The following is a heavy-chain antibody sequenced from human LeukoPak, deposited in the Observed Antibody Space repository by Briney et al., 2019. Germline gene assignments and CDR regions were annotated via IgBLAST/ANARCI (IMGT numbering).Heavy chain of an antibody. D-gene: IGHD5-18*01. CDR1: GFSLSTSGMC. CDR2: IDWDDDK. V-gene: IGHV2-70*11. J-gene: IGHJ4*02. Sequence: SGPTLVNPTQTLTLTCTFSGFSLSTSGMCVSWIRQPPGKALEWLARIDWDDDKYYSTSLKTRLTISKDTSKNQVVLTMTNMDPVDTATYYCARIRVDTAMVLLDYWGQGTLVTVSS. CDR3: ARIRVDTAMVLLDY.